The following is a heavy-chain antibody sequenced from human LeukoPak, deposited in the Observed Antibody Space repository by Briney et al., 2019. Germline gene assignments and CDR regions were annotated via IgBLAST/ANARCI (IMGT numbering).Heavy chain of an antibody. D-gene: IGHD3-16*01. CDR1: GYSLTSAYY. V-gene: IGHV4-38-2*02. CDR2: IYYIGST. J-gene: IGHJ5*02. Sequence: SETLSLTCTVSGYSLTSAYYWGWIRQPPGKGLEWIGSIYYIGSTYYNPSLKSRVTISVDTSKNQFSLKLSSVTAADTAVYYCARARITFNWFDPWGQGTLVTVSS. CDR3: ARARITFNWFDP.